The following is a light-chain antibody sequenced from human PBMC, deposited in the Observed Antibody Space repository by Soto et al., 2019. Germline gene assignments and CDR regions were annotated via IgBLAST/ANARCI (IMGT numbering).Light chain of an antibody. CDR3: LQVYNYPWT. CDR2: SAS. V-gene: IGKV1-6*01. CDR1: QDIRND. Sequence: AIQMTQSQSSLSASVGDRVTITCRASQDIRNDLGGYQQKPGKPPKLLIYSASSLQNGVPSRFSGSGSGTDFSLTISSLQPEDIATYYCLQVYNYPWTFGQVTKVEIK. J-gene: IGKJ1*01.